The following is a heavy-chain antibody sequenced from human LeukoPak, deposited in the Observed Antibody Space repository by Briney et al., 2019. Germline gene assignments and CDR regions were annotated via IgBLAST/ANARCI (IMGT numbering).Heavy chain of an antibody. J-gene: IGHJ3*02. V-gene: IGHV1-8*01. CDR3: ARRFSSSSYYVAFHI. D-gene: IGHD6-6*01. Sequence: ASVKVSCKTSGYTFTNYDINWVRQATGQGLEWMGWMNPKSGNTGFAQKFQGRVTMTRNTAINTAYMELSSLRSEDTAVYYCARRFSSSSYYVAFHIWGQGTLVTVSS. CDR1: GYTFTNYD. CDR2: MNPKSGNT.